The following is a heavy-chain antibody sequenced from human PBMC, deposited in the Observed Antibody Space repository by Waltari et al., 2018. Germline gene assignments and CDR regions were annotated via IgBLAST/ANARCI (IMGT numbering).Heavy chain of an antibody. D-gene: IGHD6-19*01. CDR2: INPNSGGT. V-gene: IGHV1-2*06. Sequence: QVQLVQSGAEVKKPGASVKVSCKASGYTFTGYSMHWVRQPTGQGLEWMGRINPNSGGTNYAQKFQGRVTMTRDTSISTAYMELSRLRSDDTAVYYCARGKSPGIAVAGNWFDPWGQGTLVTVSS. CDR3: ARGKSPGIAVAGNWFDP. CDR1: GYTFTGYS. J-gene: IGHJ5*02.